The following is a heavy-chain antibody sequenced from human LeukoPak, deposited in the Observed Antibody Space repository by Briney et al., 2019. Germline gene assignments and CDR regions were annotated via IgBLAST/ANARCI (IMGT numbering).Heavy chain of an antibody. CDR2: INWNGGST. V-gene: IGHV3-20*04. Sequence: GGSLRLSCAASGFTFDDYGMNWVRQAPGKGLEWVSGINWNGGSTGYADSVKGRFTISRDNAKNSLYLQMNSLRAEDTALYYCARIYELREEDYYYYYMDVWGKGTTVTVSS. D-gene: IGHD5/OR15-5a*01. CDR1: GFTFDDYG. J-gene: IGHJ6*03. CDR3: ARIYELREEDYYYYYMDV.